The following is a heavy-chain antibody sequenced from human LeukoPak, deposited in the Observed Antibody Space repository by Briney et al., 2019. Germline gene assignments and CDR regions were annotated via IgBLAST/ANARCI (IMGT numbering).Heavy chain of an antibody. CDR3: ARDGCSGGSCYSTFDP. CDR2: INHSGRT. V-gene: IGHV4-34*01. D-gene: IGHD2-15*01. J-gene: IGHJ5*02. Sequence: NASETLSLTCAVSGGSFSGYYWTWIRQPPGKGLEWIGEINHSGRTNYNPSLKSRVIISVDTSKNQFSLKVNSVTAADTAVYYCARDGCSGGSCYSTFDPWGQGTLVTVSS. CDR1: GGSFSGYY.